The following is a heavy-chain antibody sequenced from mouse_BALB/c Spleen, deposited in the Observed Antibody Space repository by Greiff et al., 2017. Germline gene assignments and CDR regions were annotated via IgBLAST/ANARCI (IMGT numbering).Heavy chain of an antibody. V-gene: IGHV5-9-4*01. CDR2: ISSGGSYT. J-gene: IGHJ3*01. Sequence: DVMLVESGGGLVKPGGSLKLSCAASGFTFSSYAMSWVRQSPEKRLEWVAEISSGGSYTYYPDTVTGRFTISRDNAKNTLYLEMSSLRSEDTAMYYCARSITTASWFAYWGQGTLVTVSA. CDR3: ARSITTASWFAY. D-gene: IGHD1-2*01. CDR1: GFTFSSYA.